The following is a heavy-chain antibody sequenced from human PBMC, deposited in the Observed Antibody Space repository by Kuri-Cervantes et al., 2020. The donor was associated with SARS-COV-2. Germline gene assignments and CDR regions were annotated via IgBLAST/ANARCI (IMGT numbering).Heavy chain of an antibody. CDR3: ARQKFHYYDSSGYQGATDY. Sequence: KVSCKGSGYSFTSYWICWVRQMPGKGLEWMWIIYPGDSDTRYSPSFQGQVTISADKSISTAYLQWSSLKTSDTAMYYCARQKFHYYDSSGYQGATDYWGQGTLVTVSS. CDR2: IYPGDSDT. V-gene: IGHV5-51*01. CDR1: GYSFTSYW. D-gene: IGHD3-22*01. J-gene: IGHJ4*02.